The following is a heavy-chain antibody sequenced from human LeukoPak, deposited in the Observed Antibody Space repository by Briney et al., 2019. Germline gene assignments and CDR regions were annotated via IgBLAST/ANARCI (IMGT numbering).Heavy chain of an antibody. CDR2: IYSSGNT. D-gene: IGHD2-15*01. CDR1: GGSITSYY. V-gene: IGHV4-59*12. CDR3: ARLDSGAFHI. Sequence: SETLSLTCTVSGGSITSYYWSWIRQPPGKGLEWIGYIYSSGNTNYNPSLKSRVTISVDTSNNNFSLKLSSVTAADTAVYYCARLDSGAFHIWGQGTIVTISS. J-gene: IGHJ3*02.